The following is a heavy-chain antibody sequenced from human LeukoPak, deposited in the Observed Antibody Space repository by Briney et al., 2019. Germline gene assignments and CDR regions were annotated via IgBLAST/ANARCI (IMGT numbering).Heavy chain of an antibody. CDR3: ARWESNTAMVDDAFDI. J-gene: IGHJ3*02. CDR1: GYTFTGYY. Sequence: ASVKVSCKTSGYTFTGYYMHWVRQAPGQGLEWMGWISPNSGGTNYAQKFQGRVTMTRDTSISTAYMELSRLRSDDTAVYYCARWESNTAMVDDAFDIWGQGTMVTVSS. CDR2: ISPNSGGT. D-gene: IGHD5-18*01. V-gene: IGHV1-2*02.